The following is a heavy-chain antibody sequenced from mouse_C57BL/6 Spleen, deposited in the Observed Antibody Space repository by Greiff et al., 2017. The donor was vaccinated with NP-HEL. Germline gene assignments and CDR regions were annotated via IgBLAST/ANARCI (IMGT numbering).Heavy chain of an antibody. Sequence: EVQGVESGEGLVKPGGSLKLSCAASGFTFSSYAMSWVRQTPEKRLEWVAYISSGGDYIYYADTVKGRFTISRDNARNTLYLQMSSLKSEDTAMYYCTRNYDYGYAMDYWGQGTSVTVSS. CDR1: GFTFSSYA. CDR2: ISSGGDYI. D-gene: IGHD2-4*01. CDR3: TRNYDYGYAMDY. J-gene: IGHJ4*01. V-gene: IGHV5-9-1*02.